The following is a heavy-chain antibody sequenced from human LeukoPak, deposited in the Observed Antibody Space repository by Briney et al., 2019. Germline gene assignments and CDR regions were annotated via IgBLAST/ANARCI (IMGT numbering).Heavy chain of an antibody. D-gene: IGHD2-2*03. CDR3: ARGLLDSSWFDP. CDR1: GGSIGSGDYY. CDR2: IYYSGST. V-gene: IGHV4-30-4*01. J-gene: IGHJ5*02. Sequence: SETLSLTCTVSGGSIGSGDYYWSWIRQPPGKGLEWIGYIYYSGSTYYNPSLKSRVTISVDTSKNQFSLKLSSVTAADTAVYYCARGLLDSSWFDPWGQGTLVTVSS.